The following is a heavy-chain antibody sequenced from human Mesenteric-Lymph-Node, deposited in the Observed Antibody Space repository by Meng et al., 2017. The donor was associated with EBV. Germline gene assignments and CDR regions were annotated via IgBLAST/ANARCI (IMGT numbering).Heavy chain of an antibody. D-gene: IGHD5-18*01. CDR2: IVPVFGTA. J-gene: IGHJ4*02. CDR3: ARVWGGYSFGLSDY. Sequence: QGQWVRSGAEVKKPGSPVKVSCRASGGTFTDYAISWVRQAPGQGLEWMGGIVPVFGTANYAQKFQGRVKITADKSTSTAYMELSSLRSEDTAVYYCARVWGGYSFGLSDYWGQGTLVTVSS. CDR1: GGTFTDYA. V-gene: IGHV1-69*06.